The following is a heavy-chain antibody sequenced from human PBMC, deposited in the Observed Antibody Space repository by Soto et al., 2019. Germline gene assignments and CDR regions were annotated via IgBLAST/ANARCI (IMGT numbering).Heavy chain of an antibody. V-gene: IGHV1-18*01. CDR2: ISGYNGDT. CDR3: ATNGQPPYFYYGMDV. D-gene: IGHD2-8*01. CDR1: GYTFTRYG. Sequence: QGHLVQSGGEVKKPGASVKVSCKASGYTFTRYGIIWVRQAPGQGLEWMGWISGYNGDTNYAQNVQGRVSMTIDTSTSTAYMELRSLTSDDTAVYYCATNGQPPYFYYGMDVWGQGTTITVSS. J-gene: IGHJ6*02.